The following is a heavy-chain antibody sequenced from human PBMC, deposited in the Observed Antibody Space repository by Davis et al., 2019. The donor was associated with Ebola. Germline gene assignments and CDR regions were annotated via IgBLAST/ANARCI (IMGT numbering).Heavy chain of an antibody. CDR3: ARTVGSTGYPDF. CDR2: VYYSGNT. V-gene: IGHV4-39*01. Sequence: SETLSLTCSVSGGSISTYTLYWAWIRQPPGRDLEWIGRVYYSGNTLYNPSLKSRVNIFADTSKNQFFLQLNSATAEDTAIYYCARTVGSTGYPDFWGRGTLVSVSS. J-gene: IGHJ4*02. D-gene: IGHD3-22*01. CDR1: GGSISTYTLY.